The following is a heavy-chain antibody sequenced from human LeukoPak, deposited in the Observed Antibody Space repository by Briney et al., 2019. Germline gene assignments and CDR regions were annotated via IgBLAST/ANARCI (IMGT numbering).Heavy chain of an antibody. D-gene: IGHD1/OR15-1a*01. CDR1: GGSFSGYY. V-gene: IGHV4-34*01. Sequence: SETLSLTCAVYGGSFSGYYWSWIRQPPGKGLEWIGEINHSGSTNYNPSLKSRVTISVDTSKNQCSLKLSSVTAADTAVYYCARARNWNKYYFDYWGQGTLVTVSS. CDR2: INHSGST. CDR3: ARARNWNKYYFDY. J-gene: IGHJ4*02.